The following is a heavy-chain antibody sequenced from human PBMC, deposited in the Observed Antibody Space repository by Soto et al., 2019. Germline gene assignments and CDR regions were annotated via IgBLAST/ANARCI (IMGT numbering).Heavy chain of an antibody. J-gene: IGHJ3*02. CDR1: GYTFTSYG. V-gene: IGHV1-18*01. D-gene: IGHD1-26*01. CDR3: ARDTWLLLNGPGAFDI. Sequence: GASVKVSCKASGYTFTSYGISWVRQAPGQGLEWMGWISAYNGNTNYAQKLQGRVTMTTDTSTSTAYMELRSLRSDDTAVYYCARDTWLLLNGPGAFDIWGQGTMVTVSS. CDR2: ISAYNGNT.